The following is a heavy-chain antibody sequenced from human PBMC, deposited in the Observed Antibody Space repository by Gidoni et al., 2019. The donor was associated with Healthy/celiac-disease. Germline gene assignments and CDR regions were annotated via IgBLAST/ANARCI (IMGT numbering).Heavy chain of an antibody. Sequence: QVQLQQWGAGLLKPSETLSLTCAVYGGSFSGYYWSWIRQPPGKGLEWIGEINHSGSTNYNPSLKSRVTISVDTSKNQFSLKLSSVTAADTAVYYCARGRHCGGDCYSGYYYYYYGMDVWGQGTTVTVSS. D-gene: IGHD2-21*02. V-gene: IGHV4-34*01. J-gene: IGHJ6*02. CDR1: GGSFSGYY. CDR3: ARGRHCGGDCYSGYYYYYYGMDV. CDR2: INHSGST.